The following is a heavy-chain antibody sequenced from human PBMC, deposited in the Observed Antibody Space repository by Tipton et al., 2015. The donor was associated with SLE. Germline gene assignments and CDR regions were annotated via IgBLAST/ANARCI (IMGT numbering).Heavy chain of an antibody. CDR1: GGSISSHY. Sequence: TLSLTCTVSGGSISSHYWSWIRQPPGKGLEWIGYIYYSGSTNYNPSLKSRVTISVDTSKNQFSLKLSSVTAADTAVYYCARDQQPGYWGQGTLVIVSS. J-gene: IGHJ4*02. D-gene: IGHD6-13*01. CDR2: IYYSGST. V-gene: IGHV4-59*11. CDR3: ARDQQPGY.